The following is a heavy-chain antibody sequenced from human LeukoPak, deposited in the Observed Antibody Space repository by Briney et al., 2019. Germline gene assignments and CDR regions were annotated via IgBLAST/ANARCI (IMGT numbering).Heavy chain of an antibody. CDR2: MNPNSGNT. D-gene: IGHD3-22*01. J-gene: IGHJ3*02. V-gene: IGHV1-8*01. CDR1: GYTFTSYD. Sequence: APVKVSCKASGYTFTSYDINWVRQATGQGLEWMGWMNPNSGNTGYAQKFQGRVTMTRNTSISTAYMELSSLRSEDTAVYYCARALTMIVVVIRNGGAFDIWGQGTMVTVSS. CDR3: ARALTMIVVVIRNGGAFDI.